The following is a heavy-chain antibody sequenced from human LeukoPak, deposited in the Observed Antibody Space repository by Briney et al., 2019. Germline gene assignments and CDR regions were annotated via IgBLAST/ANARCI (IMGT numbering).Heavy chain of an antibody. CDR1: GLSLNTRGVG. D-gene: IGHD3-22*01. CDR3: AHRKNYYDSSVFDN. CDR2: TYWDDDR. V-gene: IGHV2-5*02. J-gene: IGHJ4*02. Sequence: SGPTLVNPTQTLTLTCTFSGLSLNTRGVGVGWSRQPPGRALEWLALTYWDDDRRYSPSLNRKLTITKDTSKNQVVLTMTNMDPVDTATYFCAHRKNYYDSSVFDNWGQGTLVTVSS.